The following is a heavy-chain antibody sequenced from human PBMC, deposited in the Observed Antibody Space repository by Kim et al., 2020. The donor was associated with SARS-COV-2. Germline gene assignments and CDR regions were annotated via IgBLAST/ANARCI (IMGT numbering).Heavy chain of an antibody. CDR3: ASATRVTNFGVVMSFDR. CDR2: IYYSGST. J-gene: IGHJ4*02. D-gene: IGHD3-3*01. CDR1: GGSISSSAYY. V-gene: IGHV4-31*03. Sequence: SETLSLTCTVSGGSISSSAYYWSWIRQHPGKGLEWIGCIYYSGSTYYNPSLKSRVTISVDTSKDQFSLKLSSVTAADTAVYYCASATRVTNFGVVMSFDRWGQGTLLTVSS.